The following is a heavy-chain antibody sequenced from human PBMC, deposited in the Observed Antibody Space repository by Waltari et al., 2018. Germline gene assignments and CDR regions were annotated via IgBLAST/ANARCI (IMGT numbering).Heavy chain of an antibody. J-gene: IGHJ4*02. Sequence: EVQLVESGGGLVQPGGSLRLSCVASGFMFSSYSMNWVRRGPGKGLVWVSSISGDNTYTYYAGSVKGRFTISRDNAKNSLFLQMNGLRDEDTAIYYCAKEGLGGDRQFDYWGQGTLVSVSS. D-gene: IGHD2-21*02. CDR1: GFMFSSYS. V-gene: IGHV3-21*06. CDR2: ISGDNTYT. CDR3: AKEGLGGDRQFDY.